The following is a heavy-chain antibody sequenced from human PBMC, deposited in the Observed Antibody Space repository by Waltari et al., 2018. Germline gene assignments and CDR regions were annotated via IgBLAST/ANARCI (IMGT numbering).Heavy chain of an antibody. D-gene: IGHD3-10*01. Sequence: QVQLQQWGAGLLKPSETLSLTCAVYGGSFSGYYWSWIRQPPGKGLEWIGEINHSGSTYYNPSLKIRVTISVDTSKNQFSLKLSSVTAADTAVYYCAPMVRGVLNPNWFDPWGQGTLVTVSS. CDR2: INHSGST. CDR3: APMVRGVLNPNWFDP. CDR1: GGSFSGYY. V-gene: IGHV4-34*01. J-gene: IGHJ5*02.